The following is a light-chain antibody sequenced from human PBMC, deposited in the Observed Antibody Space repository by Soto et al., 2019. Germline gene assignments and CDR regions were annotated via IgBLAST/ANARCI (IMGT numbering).Light chain of an antibody. CDR1: SGHSDYG. Sequence: QLVLTQSPSSSASLGASVKLTCTLSSGHSDYGIAWHQQQPDKGPRYLMKLNRDGSHNRGDGIPDRFSGSSSGAERYLTSSSHKSDAGADYYCQAWDTVVVFCGGTKLTVL. CDR3: QAWDTVVV. V-gene: IGLV4-69*01. CDR2: LNRDGSH. J-gene: IGLJ2*01.